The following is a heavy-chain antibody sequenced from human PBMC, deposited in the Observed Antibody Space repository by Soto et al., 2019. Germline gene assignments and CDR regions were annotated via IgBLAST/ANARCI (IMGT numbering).Heavy chain of an antibody. CDR1: GGTFSNFA. D-gene: IGHD6-13*01. Sequence: QVQLVQSGAEVKKPGSSVKFSCKASGGTFSNFAISWVRQAPGQGLEWMGGFIPIFGTLNYAQRFQGRLTISADESTRTAYMELSRLRSEDTAVYYCARFEQLVLHWGQGPLVTVSS. CDR3: ARFEQLVLH. CDR2: FIPIFGTL. V-gene: IGHV1-69*01. J-gene: IGHJ1*01.